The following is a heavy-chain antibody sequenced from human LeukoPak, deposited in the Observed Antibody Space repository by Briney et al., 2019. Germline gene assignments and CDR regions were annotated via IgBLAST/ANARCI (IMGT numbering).Heavy chain of an antibody. CDR1: GGSFSGYY. CDR2: INHSGST. J-gene: IGHJ4*02. Sequence: SETLSLTCAVYGGSFSGYYWSWIRQPPGKGLEWIGEINHSGSTNYNPSLKSRVTISVDTSKNQFSLKLSSVTAADTAVYYCARGSPAYCGGDCYSYWGQGTLVTVSS. V-gene: IGHV4-34*01. D-gene: IGHD2-21*02. CDR3: ARGSPAYCGGDCYSY.